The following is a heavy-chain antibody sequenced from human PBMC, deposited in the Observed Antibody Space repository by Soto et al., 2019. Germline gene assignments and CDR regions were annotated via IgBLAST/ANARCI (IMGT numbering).Heavy chain of an antibody. J-gene: IGHJ4*02. Sequence: SETLSLTCTVSGGSISSGDYYWSWIRQPPGKGLEWIGYIYYSGSTYYNPSLKSRVTISVDTSKNQFSLKLSSVTAADTAVYYCARAEDCTNGVCYTSGIDYWGQGTLVTVSS. D-gene: IGHD2-8*01. CDR2: IYYSGST. CDR1: GGSISSGDYY. V-gene: IGHV4-30-4*01. CDR3: ARAEDCTNGVCYTSGIDY.